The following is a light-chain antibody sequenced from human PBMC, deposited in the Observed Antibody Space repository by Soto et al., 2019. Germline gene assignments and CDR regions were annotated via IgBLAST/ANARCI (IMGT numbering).Light chain of an antibody. CDR3: SSLTSTNTLA. V-gene: IGLV2-14*01. J-gene: IGLJ2*01. CDR2: EVS. Sequence: QSALTQPASVSGSPGQSITISCTGTSSDVGGYNYVSWYQQHPGKAPKLMIYEVSYRPSGVSNRFSGPKSGNTASLTISGLQAEDEAGYYCSSLTSTNTLAFGGGTKLTVL. CDR1: SSDVGGYNY.